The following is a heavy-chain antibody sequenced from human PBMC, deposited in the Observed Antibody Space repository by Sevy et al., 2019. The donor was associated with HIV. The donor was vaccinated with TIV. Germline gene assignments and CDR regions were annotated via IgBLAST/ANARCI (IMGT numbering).Heavy chain of an antibody. J-gene: IGHJ3*02. D-gene: IGHD3-16*01. CDR2: LIGGGGIT. CDR1: GLTFSNYA. Sequence: GGSLRLSCAASGLTFSNYAMSWVRQAPGKGLEWVSALIGGGGITYYADSVKGRFTISRDNPKNRLYLQMTSLRGEDTAVYYCAKDLGGAFDIWGQWTMVTVSS. V-gene: IGHV3-23*01. CDR3: AKDLGGAFDI.